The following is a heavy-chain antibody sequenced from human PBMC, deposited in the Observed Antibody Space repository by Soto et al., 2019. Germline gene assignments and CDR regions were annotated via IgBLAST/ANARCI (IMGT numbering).Heavy chain of an antibody. CDR1: GFSISDYA. CDR2: ISDSGTRT. V-gene: IGHV3-23*01. CDR3: AKDGIRKYDY. Sequence: EVQLLESGGGFIQPGGSLRLSCSASGFSISDYAMSWVRQAPGKGLEWVSSISDSGTRTFYADSVKGRFAISRDTSKNTVYMQMNNVRVGDTALYYCAKDGIRKYDYWGQGTVVTVSS. J-gene: IGHJ4*02.